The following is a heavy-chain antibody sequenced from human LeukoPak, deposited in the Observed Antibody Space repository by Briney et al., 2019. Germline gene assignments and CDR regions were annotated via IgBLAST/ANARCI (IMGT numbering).Heavy chain of an antibody. CDR2: ISGSGSGT. CDR3: ATHGSAHYYMDV. Sequence: GGSLRLSCAASGFTFSSYGMSWVRQAPGKGLEWVSGISGSGSGTYYADSVKGRFTIFRDNSKNTLHLQMNSLRAEDTAVYYCATHGSAHYYMDVWGKRTTVTISS. J-gene: IGHJ6*03. V-gene: IGHV3-23*01. D-gene: IGHD2-2*03. CDR1: GFTFSSYG.